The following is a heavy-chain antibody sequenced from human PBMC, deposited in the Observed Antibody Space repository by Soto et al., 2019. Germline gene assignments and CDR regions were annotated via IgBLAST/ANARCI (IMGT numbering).Heavy chain of an antibody. CDR1: GGPISSSNW. Sequence: LRETLSLTCAVSGGPISSSNWWSWVRQPPGKGLEWIGEIYHSGSTNYNPSLKSRVTISVDKSKNQFSLKLSSVTAADTAVYYCARSRYDSSGYYLNWFDPWGQGTLVTVSS. D-gene: IGHD3-22*01. J-gene: IGHJ5*02. CDR2: IYHSGST. CDR3: ARSRYDSSGYYLNWFDP. V-gene: IGHV4-4*03.